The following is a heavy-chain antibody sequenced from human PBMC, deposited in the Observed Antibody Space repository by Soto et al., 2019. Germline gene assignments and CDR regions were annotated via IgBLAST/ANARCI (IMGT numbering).Heavy chain of an antibody. CDR1: GFTFRNYW. J-gene: IGHJ6*02. CDR3: GRGHYGLDV. CDR2: IKQDESEK. Sequence: GGSLRLSCATSGFTFRNYWMSWVRQAPGKGLEWVAYIKQDESEKYYVDSVKGRFTISRDNARNSLYLQMNSLRAEDTAIYYYGRGHYGLDVWGQGPTVTVSS. V-gene: IGHV3-7*05.